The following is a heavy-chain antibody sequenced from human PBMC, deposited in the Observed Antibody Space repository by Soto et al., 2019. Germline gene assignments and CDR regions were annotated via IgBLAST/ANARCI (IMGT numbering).Heavy chain of an antibody. J-gene: IGHJ4*02. V-gene: IGHV3-73*01. CDR1: GFTFSGST. D-gene: IGHD1-26*01. CDR2: TRSKTYSYAT. CDR3: ARDYTGSYF. Sequence: GSLRLSCATSGFTFSGSTIHWVREASGKVLEWVGRTRSKTYSYATAYAASVKGRFTISRDDSQSTAYLQMNSLKTEDTAVYYCARDYTGSYFWGQGTPVTVSS.